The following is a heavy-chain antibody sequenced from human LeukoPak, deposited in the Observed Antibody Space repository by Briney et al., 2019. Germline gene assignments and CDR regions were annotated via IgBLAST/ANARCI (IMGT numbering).Heavy chain of an antibody. CDR3: ATGYSSGWYSSFDP. J-gene: IGHJ5*02. V-gene: IGHV1-69*01. CDR1: GGTFSSYA. D-gene: IGHD6-19*01. Sequence: SVKVPCKASGGTFSSYAISWVRQAPGQGLEWMGGIIPIFGTANYAQKFQGRVTITADESTSTAYMELSSLRSEDTAVYYCATGYSSGWYSSFDPWGQGTLVTVSS. CDR2: IIPIFGTA.